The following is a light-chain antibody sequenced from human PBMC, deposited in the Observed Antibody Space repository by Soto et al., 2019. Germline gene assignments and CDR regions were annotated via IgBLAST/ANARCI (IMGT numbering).Light chain of an antibody. CDR2: GVS. CDR1: QSVSGTY. V-gene: IGKV3-20*01. J-gene: IGKJ5*01. CDR3: QQYGSSPQT. Sequence: IVLTQSAGTLSLSPGERATFSCRASQSVSGTYLAWYQQRPGQAPRLLIYGVSSRATGIPDRFSGSGSGADFTLTISRLEPEDFAVYYCQQYGSSPQTFGQGTRLEIK.